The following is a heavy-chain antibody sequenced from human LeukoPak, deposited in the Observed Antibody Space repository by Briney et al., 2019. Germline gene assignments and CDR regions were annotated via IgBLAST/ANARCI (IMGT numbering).Heavy chain of an antibody. CDR3: ATDRITGTTLDY. J-gene: IGHJ4*02. Sequence: ASVKVSCKASGYTFTSYAMHWVRQAPGQRLEWMGWINAGNGNTKYSQKFQGRVTMTEDTSTDTAYMELSSLRSEDTAVYYCATDRITGTTLDYWGQGTLVTVSS. CDR2: INAGNGNT. D-gene: IGHD1-7*01. V-gene: IGHV1-3*01. CDR1: GYTFTSYA.